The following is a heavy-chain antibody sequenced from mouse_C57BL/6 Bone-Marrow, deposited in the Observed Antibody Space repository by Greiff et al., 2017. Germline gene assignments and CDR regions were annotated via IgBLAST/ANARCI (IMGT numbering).Heavy chain of an antibody. Sequence: QVQLQQSGAELARPGASVKLSCKASGYTFTSYGISWVKQRTGQGLAWIGEIYPRSGNTYYNEKFKGKATLTADNSSSTAYMELRSLTSEDSAVYFCARLLLRYPFAYWGQGTLVTVSA. V-gene: IGHV1-81*01. CDR1: GYTFTSYG. CDR2: IYPRSGNT. D-gene: IGHD1-1*01. J-gene: IGHJ3*01. CDR3: ARLLLRYPFAY.